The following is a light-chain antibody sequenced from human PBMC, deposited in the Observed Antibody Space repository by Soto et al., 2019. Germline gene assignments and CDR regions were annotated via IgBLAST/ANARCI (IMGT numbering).Light chain of an antibody. Sequence: QSALAQPASVSGSPGQSITISCTGTSSDVDSYNRVSWYQQPPGTAPKLMIYEVSNRPSGVSIRFSGSKSGNTAYLTISGLQAEDEADYFCNSYTTSSTYVFGTGTKVTVL. CDR3: NSYTTSSTYV. V-gene: IGLV2-14*01. CDR2: EVS. CDR1: SSDVDSYNR. J-gene: IGLJ1*01.